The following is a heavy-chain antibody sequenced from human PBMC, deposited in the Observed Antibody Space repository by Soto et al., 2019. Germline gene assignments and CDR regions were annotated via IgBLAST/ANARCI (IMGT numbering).Heavy chain of an antibody. CDR2: ISFDGTNT. CDR1: GPNFGGDI. V-gene: IGHV3-30-3*01. J-gene: IGHJ4*02. CDR3: ARDGPDDSSGYYFEN. D-gene: IGHD3-22*01. Sequence: PGGSLRLSCAASGPNFGGDIMHWVRQAPGKGLEWVAMISFDGTNTYYADSVKGRFTISRDNSKNLLYLQMNSLRAEDRAVYYCARDGPDDSSGYYFENWGQGTLVTVSS.